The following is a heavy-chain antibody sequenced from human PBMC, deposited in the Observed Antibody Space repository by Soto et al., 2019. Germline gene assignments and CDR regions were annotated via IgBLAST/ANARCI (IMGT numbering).Heavy chain of an antibody. CDR1: GYTFTSYD. CDR3: ARGGSSSWPGFGE. CDR2: MNPNSGHT. Sequence: ASVKVSCKASGYTFTSYDINWVRQATGQGLEWMAWMNPNSGHTGYAQKFQGRVTMTRNTSTSTAYMELSSLRSEDTAVYYGARGGSSSWPGFGEWGQGTLVTVSS. V-gene: IGHV1-8*01. J-gene: IGHJ4*02. D-gene: IGHD6-13*01.